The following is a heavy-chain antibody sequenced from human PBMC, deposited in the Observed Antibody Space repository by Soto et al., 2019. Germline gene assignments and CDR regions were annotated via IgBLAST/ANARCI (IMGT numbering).Heavy chain of an antibody. CDR3: ASKSATDTNNWFDP. D-gene: IGHD3-3*01. Sequence: SETLSLTCAVYGGSFSGYYWSWIRQPPGKGLEWIGEINHSGSTNYNPSLKSRVTISVDTSKNQFSLKLSSVTAADTAVYYCASKSATDTNNWFDPWGQGTLVTVSS. J-gene: IGHJ5*02. CDR2: INHSGST. V-gene: IGHV4-34*01. CDR1: GGSFSGYY.